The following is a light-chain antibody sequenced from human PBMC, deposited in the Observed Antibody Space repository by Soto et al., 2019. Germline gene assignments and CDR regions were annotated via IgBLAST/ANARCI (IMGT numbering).Light chain of an antibody. J-gene: IGKJ1*01. V-gene: IGKV1-5*01. CDR1: QSISSW. CDR2: DAS. Sequence: DIQMTPSPSTLSASVGDRVTITCRASQSISSWLAWYQQKPGKAPKLLIYDASSFESGVPSRFRGSGSGTEFTLTITTLQPDDFATYFCQHYHSYPWTFGQGTKVDIK. CDR3: QHYHSYPWT.